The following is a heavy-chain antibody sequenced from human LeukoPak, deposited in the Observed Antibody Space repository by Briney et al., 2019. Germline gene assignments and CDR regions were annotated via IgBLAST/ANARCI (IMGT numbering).Heavy chain of an antibody. CDR1: GYTFTGYY. D-gene: IGHD5-18*01. V-gene: IGHV1-2*02. J-gene: IGHJ5*02. CDR3: ARDTAMVTYWFDP. CDR2: IKPNSGGT. Sequence: GSVKVSRKASGYTFTGYYMQWVRQAPGQGLEWMGWIKPNSGGTNYAQKFQGRVTMTRDKSISTAYMELSRLRSDDTAVYYCARDTAMVTYWFDPWGQGTLVTVS.